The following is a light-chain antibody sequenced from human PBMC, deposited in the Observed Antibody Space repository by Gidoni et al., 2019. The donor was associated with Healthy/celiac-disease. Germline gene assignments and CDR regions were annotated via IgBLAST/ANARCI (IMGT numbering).Light chain of an antibody. CDR1: QSISSW. CDR3: QQYNSQWT. J-gene: IGKJ1*01. Sequence: DIQMTQSPSTLSASVGGRVTITCRASQSISSWLAWYQQKPGKAPKLLIYDASSLESGVPSRFSGSGSGTEFTLTISSLQPDDFATYYCQQYNSQWTFGQGTKVEIK. V-gene: IGKV1-5*01. CDR2: DAS.